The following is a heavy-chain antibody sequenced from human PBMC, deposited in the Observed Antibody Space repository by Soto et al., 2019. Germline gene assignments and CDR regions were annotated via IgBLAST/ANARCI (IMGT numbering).Heavy chain of an antibody. CDR1: GGTFSSYT. V-gene: IGHV1-69*02. CDR3: ARGVATESLFDY. Sequence: QVQLVQSGAEVKKPGSSVKVSCKASGGTFSSYTISWVRQAPGQGLEWMGRIIPILGIANYAQKFQGRVTITADKSTSTSYMELSSLRSEDTAVYYCARGVATESLFDYWGQGTLVTVSS. D-gene: IGHD5-12*01. J-gene: IGHJ4*02. CDR2: IIPILGIA.